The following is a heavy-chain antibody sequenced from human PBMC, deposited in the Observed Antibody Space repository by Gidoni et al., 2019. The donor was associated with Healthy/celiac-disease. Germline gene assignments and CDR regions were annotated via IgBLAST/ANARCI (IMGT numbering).Heavy chain of an antibody. V-gene: IGHV5-51*01. CDR1: GDSFTSYW. CDR2: IYPGDSDT. D-gene: IGHD6-13*01. J-gene: IGHJ6*02. CDR3: ARLESYSSSFSAHYGMDV. Sequence: EVQLVQSGAEVKKPGESLKISCKGSGDSFTSYWIGWVRQMPGKGLEWMGIIYPGDSDTRYSPSFQGQVTISADKSISTAYLQWSSLKASDTAMYYCARLESYSSSFSAHYGMDVWGQGTTVTVSS.